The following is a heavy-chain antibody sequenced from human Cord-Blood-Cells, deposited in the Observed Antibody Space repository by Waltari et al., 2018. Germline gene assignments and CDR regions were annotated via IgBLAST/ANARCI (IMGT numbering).Heavy chain of an antibody. CDR3: ARGLNSSSWYTSLYWYFDL. J-gene: IGHJ2*01. CDR2: INHSGST. CDR1: GGSFSGYY. D-gene: IGHD6-13*01. V-gene: IGHV4-34*01. Sequence: QVQLQQWGAGLLKPSETLSLTCAVYGGSFSGYYWSWIRQPPGKGLEWIGEINHSGSTNSTPSLKSRVTISVDTSKNQFSLKLSSVTAADTAVYYCARGLNSSSWYTSLYWYFDLWGRGTLVTVSS.